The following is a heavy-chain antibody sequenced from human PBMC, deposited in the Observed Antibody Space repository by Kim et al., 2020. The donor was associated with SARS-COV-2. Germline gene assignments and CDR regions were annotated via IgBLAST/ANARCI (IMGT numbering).Heavy chain of an antibody. CDR3: ARDLHPYIVVVPAAMRVAAFDI. V-gene: IGHV1-69*13. Sequence: SVKVSCKASGGTFSSYAISWVRQAPGQGLEWMGGIIPIFGPANYAQKFQGRVTITADESTSTAYMELSSLRSEDTAVYYCARDLHPYIVVVPAAMRVAAFDIWGQGTMVTVSS. D-gene: IGHD2-2*01. CDR1: GGTFSSYA. J-gene: IGHJ3*02. CDR2: IIPIFGPA.